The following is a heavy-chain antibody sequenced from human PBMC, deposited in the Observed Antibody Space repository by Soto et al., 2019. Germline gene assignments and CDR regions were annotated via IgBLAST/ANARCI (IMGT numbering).Heavy chain of an antibody. Sequence: GGSLRLSCAASEFTFNNYAMTWVRQTPGKGLEWVAGISGPGGRTYYADSVKGRFTISRDNSKNTLFLQMNGLRGEDTAVYYCAKVESYDFWGGYDYYDYSHYGMVVWGQGTTVSVSS. V-gene: IGHV3-23*01. J-gene: IGHJ6*02. D-gene: IGHD3-3*01. CDR1: EFTFNNYA. CDR3: AKVESYDFWGGYDYYDYSHYGMVV. CDR2: ISGPGGRT.